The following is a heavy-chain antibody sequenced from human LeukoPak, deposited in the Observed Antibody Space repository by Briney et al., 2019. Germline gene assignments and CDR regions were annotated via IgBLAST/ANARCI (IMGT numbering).Heavy chain of an antibody. Sequence: GASVKVSCKASGYTFTSYDINWVRQATGQGLEWMGRMNPNSGNTGYAQKFQGRVTITRNTSISTAYMELSSLRSEDTAVYYCARGQYYDFWSGYRNWFDPWGQGTLVTVSS. D-gene: IGHD3-3*01. CDR2: MNPNSGNT. CDR3: ARGQYYDFWSGYRNWFDP. CDR1: GYTFTSYD. J-gene: IGHJ5*02. V-gene: IGHV1-8*03.